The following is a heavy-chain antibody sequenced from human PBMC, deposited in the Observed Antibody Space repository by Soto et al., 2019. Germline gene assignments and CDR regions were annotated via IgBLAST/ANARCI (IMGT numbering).Heavy chain of an antibody. Sequence: SETLSLTCTVSGGSISSSSYYWGWVRQPPGKGLEWIGSIYYSGSTYYNPSLKSRVTISVDTSKNQFSLKLSSVTAADTAVYYCARAFDLDAFDIWGQGKMVTVSS. J-gene: IGHJ3*02. CDR1: GGSISSSSYY. V-gene: IGHV4-39*01. D-gene: IGHD3-3*02. CDR3: ARAFDLDAFDI. CDR2: IYYSGST.